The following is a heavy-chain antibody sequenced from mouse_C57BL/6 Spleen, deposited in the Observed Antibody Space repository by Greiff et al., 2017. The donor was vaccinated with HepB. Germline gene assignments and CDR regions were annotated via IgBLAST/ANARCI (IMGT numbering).Heavy chain of an antibody. Sequence: VQLQQSGPVLVKPGASVKMSCKASGYTFTDYYMNWVKQSHGKSLEWIGVINPYNGGTSYNQKFKGKATLTVDKSSSTAYMELNSLTSEDSAVYYCARGLLRSRDYVDYWGQGTTLTVSS. D-gene: IGHD1-1*01. CDR3: ARGLLRSRDYVDY. CDR1: GYTFTDYY. V-gene: IGHV1-19*01. CDR2: INPYNGGT. J-gene: IGHJ2*01.